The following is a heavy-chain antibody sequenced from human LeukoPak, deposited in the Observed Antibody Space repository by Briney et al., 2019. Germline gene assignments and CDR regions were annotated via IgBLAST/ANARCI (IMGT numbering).Heavy chain of an antibody. CDR2: ISSSSSYI. CDR3: ARASIAAAGTPPWYFDL. J-gene: IGHJ2*01. CDR1: GFTFSSYS. V-gene: IGHV3-21*01. Sequence: KSGGSLRLSCAASGFTFSSYSMNWVRQAPGKGLEWVSSISSSSSYIYYADSVKDRFTISRDNAKNSLYLQMNSLRAEDTAVYYCARASIAAAGTPPWYFDLWGRGTLVTVSS. D-gene: IGHD6-13*01.